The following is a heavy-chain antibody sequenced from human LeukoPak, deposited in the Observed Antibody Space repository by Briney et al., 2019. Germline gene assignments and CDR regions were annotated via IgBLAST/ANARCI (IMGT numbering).Heavy chain of an antibody. V-gene: IGHV3-30*02. J-gene: IGHJ3*02. Sequence: PGGSLRLSCAASGFTFSSYGMLWVRQAPGKGLEWVTFIRYDGTTTYYADSVKGRFTVSRDNSKNTVYLQMSSLKAEDTAIYYCAKEIFCTQTTCQGNDAFHIWGQGTVVTVSS. CDR2: IRYDGTTT. CDR1: GFTFSSYG. D-gene: IGHD3-9*01. CDR3: AKEIFCTQTTCQGNDAFHI.